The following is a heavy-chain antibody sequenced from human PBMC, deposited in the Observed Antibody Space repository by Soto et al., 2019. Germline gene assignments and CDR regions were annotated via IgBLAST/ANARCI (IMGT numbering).Heavy chain of an antibody. CDR2: ISYDGSNK. CDR1: GFTFSSYA. Sequence: QVQLVESGGGVVQPGRSLRLSCAASGFTFSSYAMHWVRQAPGKGLEWVAVISYDGSNKYYADSVKGRFTISRDNSKHPRYLQMNRLRAEDTAVYYCARENLEGYNQSPTFDYWGQGTLVTVS. V-gene: IGHV3-30-3*01. J-gene: IGHJ4*02. CDR3: ARENLEGYNQSPTFDY. D-gene: IGHD5-12*01.